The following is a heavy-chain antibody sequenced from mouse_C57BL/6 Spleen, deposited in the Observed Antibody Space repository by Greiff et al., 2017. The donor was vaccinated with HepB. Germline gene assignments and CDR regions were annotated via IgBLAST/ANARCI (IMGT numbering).Heavy chain of an antibody. CDR2: IYPGGGYT. Sequence: QVQLQQSGAELVRPGTSVKMSCKASGYTFTNYWIGWAKQRPGHGLEWIGDIYPGGGYTNYNEKFKGKATLTADKSASTAYMQFSSLTSEDSAIYYCARGRPTRDFDGWGTGTTVTVSS. V-gene: IGHV1-63*01. J-gene: IGHJ1*03. D-gene: IGHD2-10*01. CDR3: ARGRPTRDFDG. CDR1: GYTFTNYW.